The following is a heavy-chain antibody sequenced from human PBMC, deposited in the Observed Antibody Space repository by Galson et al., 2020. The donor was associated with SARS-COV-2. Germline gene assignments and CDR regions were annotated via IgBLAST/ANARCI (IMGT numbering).Heavy chain of an antibody. CDR1: GFIFSTSV. J-gene: IGHJ4*02. Sequence: GESLKISCAASGFIFSTSVMHWVRQAPGKGLEWVALISYDGSDKKYVDSVKGRFTISRDNSKNTLYLQLNSLRGEDTAVYYCVKLDRATTRGGYFDFWGQGTLVTVSS. D-gene: IGHD1-26*01. V-gene: IGHV3-30*18. CDR3: VKLDRATTRGGYFDF. CDR2: ISYDGSDK.